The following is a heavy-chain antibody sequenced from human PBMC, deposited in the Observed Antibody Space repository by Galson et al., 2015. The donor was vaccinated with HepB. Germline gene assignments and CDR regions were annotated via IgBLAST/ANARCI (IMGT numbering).Heavy chain of an antibody. Sequence: SLRLSCAASGFTFSGSAMHWVRQASGKGLEWVGRIRSKANSYATAYAASVKGRFTISRDDSKNTAYLRMNSLKTEDTAVYYCTRPRIAAAGTLNWFDPWGQGTLVTVSS. CDR2: IRSKANSYAT. CDR1: GFTFSGSA. CDR3: TRPRIAAAGTLNWFDP. J-gene: IGHJ5*02. V-gene: IGHV3-73*01. D-gene: IGHD6-13*01.